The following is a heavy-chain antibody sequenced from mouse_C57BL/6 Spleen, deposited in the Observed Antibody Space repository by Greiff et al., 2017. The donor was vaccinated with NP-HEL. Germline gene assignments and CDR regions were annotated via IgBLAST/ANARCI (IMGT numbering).Heavy chain of an antibody. CDR2: ISSGSSTI. Sequence: EVMLVESGGGLVKPGGSLKLSCAASGFTFSDYGMHWVRQAPEKGLEWVAYISSGSSTIYYADTVKGRFTISRDNAKNTLFLQMTSLRSEDTAMYYCARTPYYYGSVDYWGQGTTLTVSS. D-gene: IGHD1-1*01. J-gene: IGHJ2*01. CDR3: ARTPYYYGSVDY. CDR1: GFTFSDYG. V-gene: IGHV5-17*01.